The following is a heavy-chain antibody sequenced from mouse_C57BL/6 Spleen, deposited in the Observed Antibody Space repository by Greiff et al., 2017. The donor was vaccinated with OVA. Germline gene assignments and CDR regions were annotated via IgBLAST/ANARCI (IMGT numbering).Heavy chain of an antibody. V-gene: IGHV14-4*01. CDR1: GFNIKDDY. CDR3: TMITDEGDSWGAD. Sequence: EVQLQQSGAELVRPGASVKLSCTASGFNIKDDYMHWVKQRPEQGLEWIGWIDPENGDTEYASKFQGKATITADTSSNTAYLQLSSLTSEDTGVDYCTMITDEGDSWGADWGQGTLGTVSA. CDR2: IDPENGDT. J-gene: IGHJ3*01. D-gene: IGHD2-13*01.